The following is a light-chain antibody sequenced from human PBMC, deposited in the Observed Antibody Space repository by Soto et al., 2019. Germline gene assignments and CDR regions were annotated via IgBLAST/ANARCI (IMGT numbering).Light chain of an antibody. J-gene: IGKJ1*01. CDR2: GAS. Sequence: EIVMTQSPATLSVSPGERATLSCRASQSVSSNLAWYQQQHGQAPRLLIYGASTRDTGIPARFSGSGSGTEFTLTISILQSEDFAIDFFKGYNNWPSDRTFGQGTKVEIK. CDR1: QSVSSN. V-gene: IGKV3-15*01. CDR3: KGYNNWPSDRT.